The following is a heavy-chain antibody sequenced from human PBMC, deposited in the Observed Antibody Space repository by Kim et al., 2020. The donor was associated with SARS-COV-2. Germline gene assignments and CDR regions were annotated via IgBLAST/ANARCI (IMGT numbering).Heavy chain of an antibody. CDR3: AALVPYYYGSGSSGALIDY. CDR1: GYSFTSYW. V-gene: IGHV5-10-1*01. CDR2: IDPSDSYT. J-gene: IGHJ4*02. D-gene: IGHD3-10*01. Sequence: GESLKISCKGSGYSFTSYWISWVRQMPGKGLEWMGRIDPSDSYTNYSPSFQGHVTISADKSISTANLQWSSLKASDTAMYYCAALVPYYYGSGSSGALIDYWGQGTLVTVSS.